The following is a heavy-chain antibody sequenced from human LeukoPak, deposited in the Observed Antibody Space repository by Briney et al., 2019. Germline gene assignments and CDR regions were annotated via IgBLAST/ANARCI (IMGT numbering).Heavy chain of an antibody. Sequence: SETLSLTCTVSGGSISSYYWSWIRQPPGKGLEWIGYIYYSGSTNYNPSLKSRVTISVDTSKNQFSLKPSSVTAADTAVYYCARHVPYYDILTGYYSGHAFDIWGQGTMVTVSS. CDR3: ARHVPYYDILTGYYSGHAFDI. CDR2: IYYSGST. CDR1: GGSISSYY. J-gene: IGHJ3*02. V-gene: IGHV4-59*08. D-gene: IGHD3-9*01.